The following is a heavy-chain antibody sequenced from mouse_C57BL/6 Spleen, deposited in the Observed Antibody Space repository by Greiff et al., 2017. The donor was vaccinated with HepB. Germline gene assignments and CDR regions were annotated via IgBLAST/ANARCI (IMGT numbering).Heavy chain of an antibody. V-gene: IGHV5-9-1*02. Sequence: EVKLMESGEGLVKPGGSLKLSCAASGFTFSSYAMSWVRQTPEKRLEWVAYISSGGDYIYYADTVKGRFTISRDNARNTLYLQMSSLKSEDTAMYYCTRDGTTVVARAMDYWGQGTSVTVSS. D-gene: IGHD1-1*01. CDR2: ISSGGDYI. CDR3: TRDGTTVVARAMDY. CDR1: GFTFSSYA. J-gene: IGHJ4*01.